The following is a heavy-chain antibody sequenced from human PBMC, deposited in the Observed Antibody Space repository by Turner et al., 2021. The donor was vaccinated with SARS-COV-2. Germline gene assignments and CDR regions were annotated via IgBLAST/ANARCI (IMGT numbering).Heavy chain of an antibody. CDR1: GGSISSSTYY. CDR2: IYYSGST. Sequence: QLQLQESGPGLVKPSETLSLTCTVPGGSISSSTYYWGWIRQPPGKGLEWIGNIYYSGSTYYNPSLKSRVTISVDTSKNQFSLKLSSVTAADTAVYYCARLMGTAMDYYGMDVWGQGTTVTVSS. D-gene: IGHD5-18*01. J-gene: IGHJ6*02. V-gene: IGHV4-39*01. CDR3: ARLMGTAMDYYGMDV.